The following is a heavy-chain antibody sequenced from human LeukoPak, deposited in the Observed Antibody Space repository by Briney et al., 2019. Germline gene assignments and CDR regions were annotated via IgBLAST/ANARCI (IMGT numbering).Heavy chain of an antibody. J-gene: IGHJ3*02. Sequence: SETLSLTCAVYGGSFSGYYWSWIRQPPGKGLEWIGEINHSGSTYYNPSLKSRVTISVDTSKNQFSLKLSSVTAADTAVYYCARGGLLYYYDSSGYYRPDAFDIWGQGTMVTVSS. V-gene: IGHV4-34*01. CDR2: INHSGST. D-gene: IGHD3-22*01. CDR1: GGSFSGYY. CDR3: ARGGLLYYYDSSGYYRPDAFDI.